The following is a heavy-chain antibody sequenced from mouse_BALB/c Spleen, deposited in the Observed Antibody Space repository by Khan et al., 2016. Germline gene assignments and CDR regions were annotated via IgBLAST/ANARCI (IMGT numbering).Heavy chain of an antibody. CDR3: ARHDYFDY. Sequence: EVKLEESGPGLVKPSQSLSLTCTVSGYSITSDYAWNWIRQFPGNKLEWMGYISYSGSTSYNPSLKSRISITRDTSKNQFFLQLNSVTTEDIATYYCARHDYFDYWGQGTTLTVSS. CDR1: GYSITSDYA. CDR2: ISYSGST. V-gene: IGHV3-2*02. J-gene: IGHJ2*01.